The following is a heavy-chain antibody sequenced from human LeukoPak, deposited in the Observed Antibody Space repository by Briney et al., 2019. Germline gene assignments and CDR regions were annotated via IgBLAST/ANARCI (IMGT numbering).Heavy chain of an antibody. V-gene: IGHV3-7*01. CDR1: GFPFTTKW. CDR3: ARGGYMFDP. CDR2: IKQDGSEK. Sequence: GESLKISFSASGFPFTTKWMTWVGQAPGKGLEWVAKIKQDGSEKYYLDSVKGRFTISRDNAKNSLFLQMHSMRPQETAVYYCARGGYMFDPSGQGTLVTVSS. D-gene: IGHD6-13*01. J-gene: IGHJ5*02.